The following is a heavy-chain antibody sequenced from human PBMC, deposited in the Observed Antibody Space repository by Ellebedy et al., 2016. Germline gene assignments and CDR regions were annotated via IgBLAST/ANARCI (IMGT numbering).Heavy chain of an antibody. CDR3: TRFNFGLQRYFDWFDY. D-gene: IGHD3-9*01. V-gene: IGHV3-49*03. Sequence: GGSLRLSXTTSGFTFGDYAISWFRQAPGKGLEWIGFIRSQAYGGTPEYAASVRGRFTISRDDSKSIAYLQMNSLKTDDTAVYYCTRFNFGLQRYFDWFDYWGQGTLVTVSS. J-gene: IGHJ4*02. CDR2: IRSQAYGGTP. CDR1: GFTFGDYA.